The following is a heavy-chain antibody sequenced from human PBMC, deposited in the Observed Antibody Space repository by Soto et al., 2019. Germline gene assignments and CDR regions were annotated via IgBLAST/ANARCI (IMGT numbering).Heavy chain of an antibody. V-gene: IGHV1-18*01. CDR3: ARETYDFWSGDSYYYGMDV. D-gene: IGHD3-3*01. J-gene: IGHJ6*02. Sequence: ASVKVSCKASGYTFTSYGISWVRQAPGQGLEWMGWISAYNGNTNYAQKLQGRVTMTTDTSTSTAYMELRSLRSDDTAVYYCARETYDFWSGDSYYYGMDVWGQGTTVTV. CDR1: GYTFTSYG. CDR2: ISAYNGNT.